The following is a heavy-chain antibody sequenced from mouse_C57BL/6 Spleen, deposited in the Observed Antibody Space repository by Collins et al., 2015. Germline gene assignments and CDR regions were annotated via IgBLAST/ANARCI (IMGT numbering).Heavy chain of an antibody. CDR2: ISYSGST. CDR3: AYYGSSPAWFVY. J-gene: IGHJ3*01. V-gene: IGHV3-2*02. Sequence: DVQLQESGPGLVKPSQSLSLTCTVTGYSITSDYAWNWIRQFPGNKLEWMGYISYSGSTSYNPSLKSRISITRDTSKNQFFLQLNSVTTEDTATYYCAYYGSSPAWFVYWGQGTLVTVSA. CDR1: GYSITSDYA. D-gene: IGHD1-1*01.